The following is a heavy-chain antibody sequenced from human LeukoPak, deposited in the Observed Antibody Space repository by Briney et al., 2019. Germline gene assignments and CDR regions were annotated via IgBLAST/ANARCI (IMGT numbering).Heavy chain of an antibody. Sequence: GGSLRLSCAASGFTFSDYYMSWIRQAPGKGLEWVSYISSSGSTICYADSVKGRFTISRDNAKNSLYLQMNSLRAEDTAVYYCARASHKYYDFWSGLGWFDPWGQGTLVTVSS. CDR2: ISSSGSTI. D-gene: IGHD3-3*01. CDR3: ARASHKYYDFWSGLGWFDP. CDR1: GFTFSDYY. V-gene: IGHV3-11*01. J-gene: IGHJ5*02.